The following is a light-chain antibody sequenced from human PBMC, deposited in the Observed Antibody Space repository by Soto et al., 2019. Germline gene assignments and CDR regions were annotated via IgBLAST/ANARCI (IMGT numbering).Light chain of an antibody. V-gene: IGKV3-20*01. J-gene: IGKJ1*01. CDR2: GAS. Sequence: EIVLTQSPGTLSLSPGERATLSCMASQSVRNNYLAWYQQKPGQAPRLLIYGASSRATGIPDRFSGSGSGTDFTLTISRLEPEDSAVYYCQQHGTTFGQGTKVAIK. CDR1: QSVRNNY. CDR3: QQHGTT.